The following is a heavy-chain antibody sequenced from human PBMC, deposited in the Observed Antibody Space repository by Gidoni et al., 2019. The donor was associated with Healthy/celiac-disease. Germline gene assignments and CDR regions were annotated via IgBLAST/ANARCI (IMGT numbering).Heavy chain of an antibody. CDR3: ARVERDPLRPTSTYYYYYYMDV. Sequence: QVQLVESGGGVVQPGRSLRLSCAASGFTFISFAMPWVRQAPGKGLEWVAGRSYDGSNKYYADSVKGRFTISRDKSKNTLYLQMNSLRAEDTAVYYCARVERDPLRPTSTYYYYYYMDVWGKGTTVTVSS. J-gene: IGHJ6*03. V-gene: IGHV3-30-3*01. CDR1: GFTFISFA. D-gene: IGHD4-17*01. CDR2: RSYDGSNK.